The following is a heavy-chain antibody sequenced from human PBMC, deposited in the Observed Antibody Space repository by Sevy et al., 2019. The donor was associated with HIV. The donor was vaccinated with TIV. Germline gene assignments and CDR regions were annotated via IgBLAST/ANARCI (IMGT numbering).Heavy chain of an antibody. J-gene: IGHJ6*02. CDR1: GYTLTKLP. V-gene: IGHV1-24*01. Sequence: ASVKVSCKVSGYTLTKLPMHWVRQAPGKGLEWMGGFAPADGETIYARRFQGRVTMTGDTSTDTAYMELSSLRSEDTAVYYCATLDFWSENPFYGTDVWGQGTTVTVSS. D-gene: IGHD3-3*01. CDR3: ATLDFWSENPFYGTDV. CDR2: FAPADGET.